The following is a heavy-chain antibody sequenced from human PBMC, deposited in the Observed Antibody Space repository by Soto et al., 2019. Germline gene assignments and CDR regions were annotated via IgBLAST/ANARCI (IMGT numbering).Heavy chain of an antibody. V-gene: IGHV1-69*06. D-gene: IGHD5-18*01. CDR2: IIPIFGTA. CDR1: GGTFSSYA. CDR3: ARPDTAMVTGYYYYGMDV. J-gene: IGHJ6*02. Sequence: ASVKVSCKASGGTFSSYAISWVRQAPGQGLEWMGGIIPIFGTANYAQKFQGRVTITADKPTSTAYMELSSLRSEDTAVYYCARPDTAMVTGYYYYGMDVWGQGTTVTVSS.